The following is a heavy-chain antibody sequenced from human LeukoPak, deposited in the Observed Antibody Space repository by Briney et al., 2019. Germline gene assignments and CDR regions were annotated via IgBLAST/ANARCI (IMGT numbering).Heavy chain of an antibody. J-gene: IGHJ4*02. D-gene: IGHD3-10*01. CDR2: IWYDGSNK. V-gene: IGHV3-30*02. CDR3: AIQTEGVPFDY. Sequence: GGSLRLSCAASGFTFSSYGMHWVRQAPGKGLEWVAVIWYDGSNKYYADSVKVRFTISRDNSKNTLYLQMNSLRAEDTAVYYCAIQTEGVPFDYWGQGTLVTVSS. CDR1: GFTFSSYG.